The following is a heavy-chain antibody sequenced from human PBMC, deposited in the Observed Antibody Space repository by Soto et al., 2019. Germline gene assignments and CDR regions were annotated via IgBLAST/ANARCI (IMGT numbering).Heavy chain of an antibody. J-gene: IGHJ6*02. D-gene: IGHD4-4*01. CDR3: ASDYSNYIYYYYGMDV. Sequence: SVKVSCKASGGTFSSYAISWVRQAPGQGLEWMGGIIPIFGTANYAQKFQGRVTITADESTSTAYMELSSLRSEDTAVYYCASDYSNYIYYYYGMDVWGQGTTVTVSS. CDR2: IIPIFGTA. V-gene: IGHV1-69*13. CDR1: GGTFSSYA.